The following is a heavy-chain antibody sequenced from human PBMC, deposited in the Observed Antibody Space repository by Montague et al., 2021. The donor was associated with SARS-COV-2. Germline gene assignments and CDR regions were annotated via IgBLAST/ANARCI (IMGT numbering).Heavy chain of an antibody. CDR3: AREGSGRGYYYYGMDV. J-gene: IGHJ6*02. V-gene: IGHV4-59*01. Sequence: SETLSLTCTVSGGSISSYYWSWIRQPPGKGLEWIGYIYYSGSTNYNPSLKSRVTISVDTSKNQFSLKLSSVTAADTAVYYCAREGSGRGYYYYGMDVWGQGTPVTVPS. D-gene: IGHD3-10*01. CDR1: GGSISSYY. CDR2: IYYSGST.